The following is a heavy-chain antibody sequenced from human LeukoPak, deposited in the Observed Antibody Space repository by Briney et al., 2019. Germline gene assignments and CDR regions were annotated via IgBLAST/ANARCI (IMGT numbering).Heavy chain of an antibody. D-gene: IGHD3-22*01. CDR2: ISPSGSIS. Sequence: GGSLRLSCAASGFTFSSHGINWVRQAPGKGLEWVSGISPSGSISYYADSVKGRFTISRDNSKNTLYLQMNSLRAEDTAVYYCARQYYYDSSGYYLVGGGFDYWGQGTLVTVSS. J-gene: IGHJ4*02. CDR1: GFTFSSHG. V-gene: IGHV3-23*01. CDR3: ARQYYYDSSGYYLVGGGFDY.